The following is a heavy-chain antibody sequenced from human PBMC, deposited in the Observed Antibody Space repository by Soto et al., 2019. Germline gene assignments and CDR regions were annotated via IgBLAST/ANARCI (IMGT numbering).Heavy chain of an antibody. J-gene: IGHJ4*02. CDR1: GYTFTVYY. D-gene: IGHD1-26*01. V-gene: IGHV1-2*02. Sequence: ASVKVSCKASGYTFTVYYMHWVRQAPGQGLEWMGWINPKSGGTMYPQKFQGRVTMTWDTSISTAYMALTRLRSDDTAVYYCARDLAKGGGSAGFDYWGQGTLVTVYS. CDR2: INPKSGGT. CDR3: ARDLAKGGGSAGFDY.